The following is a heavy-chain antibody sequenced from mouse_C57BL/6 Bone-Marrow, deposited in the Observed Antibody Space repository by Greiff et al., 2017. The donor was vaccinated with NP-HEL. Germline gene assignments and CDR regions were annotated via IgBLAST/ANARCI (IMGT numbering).Heavy chain of an antibody. CDR1: GYTFTSYD. CDR3: ARDWDDYFDY. D-gene: IGHD4-1*01. Sequence: QVQLQQSGPELVKPGASVKLSCKASGYTFTSYDINWVKQRPGQGLEWIGWIYPRDGSTKYNEKFKGKATLTVATSSSTAYMERHSLTSEDAAVYFCARDWDDYFDYWGQGTTLTVSS. J-gene: IGHJ2*01. CDR2: IYPRDGST. V-gene: IGHV1-85*01.